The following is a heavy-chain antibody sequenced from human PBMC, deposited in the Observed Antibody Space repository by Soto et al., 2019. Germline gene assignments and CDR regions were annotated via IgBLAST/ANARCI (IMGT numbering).Heavy chain of an antibody. Sequence: QVQLQQWGAGLLKPSETLSLTCAVYGGSFSGYYWSWIRQPPGKGLEWIGEINHSGSTNYNPSLKSRVTISVDTSKNQFSLKLSSVTAADTAVYYCARGIKRDGYRPLLDSWGQGTLVTVSS. CDR2: INHSGST. CDR1: GGSFSGYY. V-gene: IGHV4-34*01. D-gene: IGHD5-12*01. CDR3: ARGIKRDGYRPLLDS. J-gene: IGHJ4*02.